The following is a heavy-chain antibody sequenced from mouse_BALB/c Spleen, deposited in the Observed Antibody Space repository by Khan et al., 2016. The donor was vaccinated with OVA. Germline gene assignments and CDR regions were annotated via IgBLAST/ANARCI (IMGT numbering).Heavy chain of an antibody. D-gene: IGHD2-10*01. CDR3: GRPPYYSYVMVY. V-gene: IGHV9-3-1*01. CDR2: INTNTGAP. Sequence: QIQFLQSGPELKKPGETVKISCKASGYTFTNYGLNWVKQAPGKGLQWMGWINTNTGAPTYAVDFKGRFAFSLETSASTAYLQINHLNNEDTTKYFCGRPPYYSYVMVYWGQGTSVTVSS. CDR1: GYTFTNYG. J-gene: IGHJ4*01.